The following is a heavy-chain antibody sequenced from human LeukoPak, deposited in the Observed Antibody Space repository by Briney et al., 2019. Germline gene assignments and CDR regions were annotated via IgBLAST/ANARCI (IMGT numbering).Heavy chain of an antibody. J-gene: IGHJ4*02. V-gene: IGHV3-23*01. CDR3: AKVPVLLWFGELFRYYFDY. D-gene: IGHD3-10*01. CDR1: GFTFSSYA. Sequence: PGGSLRLSCAASGFTFSSYAMSWVRQAPGKGLEWVSAISGSGGSIYYADSVKGRFTISRDNSKNTLYLQMNSLRAEDTAVYYCAKVPVLLWFGELFRYYFDYWGQGTLVTVSS. CDR2: ISGSGGSI.